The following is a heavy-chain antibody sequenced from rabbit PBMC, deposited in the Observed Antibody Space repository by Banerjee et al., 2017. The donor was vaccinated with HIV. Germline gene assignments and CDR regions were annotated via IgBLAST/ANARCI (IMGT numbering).Heavy chain of an antibody. CDR2: IYTSSGST. Sequence: QSLEESGGDLVKPGASLTLTCTASGFSFSSSNYMCWVRQAPGKGLQLIACIYTSSGSTYYASWAKGRFTISKTSSTTVPLQMTSLTAADTATYFCARTYPGGTGYGYASNLWGPGTLVTV. CDR1: GFSFSSSNY. V-gene: IGHV1S40*01. D-gene: IGHD6-1*01. CDR3: ARTYPGGTGYGYASNL. J-gene: IGHJ4*01.